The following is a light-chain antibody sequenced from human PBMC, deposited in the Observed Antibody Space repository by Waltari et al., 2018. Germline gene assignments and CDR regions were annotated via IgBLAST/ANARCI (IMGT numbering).Light chain of an antibody. J-gene: IGKJ1*01. CDR3: QQYYSTPPT. Sequence: DIVMTQSPDSLAVSLGERATINCTSGQCVLDSSNNKNYLAWYQQKPGQPPKLLIYWASTRESGVPDRFSGSGSGTDFTLTISSLKAEDVAVYYCQQYYSTPPTFGQGTKVEIK. CDR2: WAS. V-gene: IGKV4-1*01. CDR1: QCVLDSSNNKNY.